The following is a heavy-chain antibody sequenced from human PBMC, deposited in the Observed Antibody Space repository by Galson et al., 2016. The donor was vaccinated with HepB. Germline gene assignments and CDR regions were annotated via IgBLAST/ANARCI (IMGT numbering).Heavy chain of an antibody. D-gene: IGHD5-24*01. CDR3: AEVGDGYNAYYLDS. CDR1: GFAVNSDY. Sequence: SLRLSCAVSGFAVNSDYMNWIRQAPGKGLEWVSGISWNSGTKDYADSVKGRFAISRDNAKSALYLQMNSLRAEDTALYYCAEVGDGYNAYYLDSWGPGTLVTVSS. J-gene: IGHJ4*02. CDR2: ISWNSGTK. V-gene: IGHV3-9*01.